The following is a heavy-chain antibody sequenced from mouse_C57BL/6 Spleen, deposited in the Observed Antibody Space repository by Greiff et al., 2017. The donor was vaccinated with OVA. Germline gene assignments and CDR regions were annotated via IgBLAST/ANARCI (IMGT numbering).Heavy chain of an antibody. CDR1: GFSFNTYA. J-gene: IGHJ4*01. Sequence: EVMLVESGGGLVQPKGSLKLSCAASGFSFNTYAMNWVRQAPGKGLEWVARIRSKSNNYATYYADSVKDRFTISRDDSESMLYLTMNNLETEDTAMYDCVTRGPVVGAMDYWGQGTSVTVSS. V-gene: IGHV10-1*01. CDR2: IRSKSNNYAT. D-gene: IGHD1-1*01. CDR3: VTRGPVVGAMDY.